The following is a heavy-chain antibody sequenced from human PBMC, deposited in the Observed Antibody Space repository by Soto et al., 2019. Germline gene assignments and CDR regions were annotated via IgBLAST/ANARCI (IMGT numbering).Heavy chain of an antibody. J-gene: IGHJ4*02. CDR1: GFTFSSYA. D-gene: IGHD6-13*01. CDR2: ISYDGSNK. Sequence: QVQLVESGGGVVQPGRSMRLSCAASGFTFSSYAMHWVRQAPGKGLEWVAVISYDGSNKYYADSLKGRFTISRDNSKNTLYLQMNSLRAEDTAVYYCSSLLAAAVESFDYWGQGTLVTVFS. V-gene: IGHV3-30*14. CDR3: SSLLAAAVESFDY.